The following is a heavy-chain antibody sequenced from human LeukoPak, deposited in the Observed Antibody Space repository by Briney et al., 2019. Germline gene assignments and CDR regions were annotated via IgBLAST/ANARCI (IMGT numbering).Heavy chain of an antibody. J-gene: IGHJ4*02. V-gene: IGHV1-18*01. CDR1: VYTFTSYG. CDR2: ISAYNGHT. CDR3: ARPYKGAVGDY. Sequence: ASVNVACKASVYTFTSYGISWVRQAPGQGLEWRGWISAYNGHTNYAQMLQGRVTMTTDTSTTTAYMELRNLRSDDTAIYYCARPYKGAVGDYWGQGTLVTVSS. D-gene: IGHD1-26*01.